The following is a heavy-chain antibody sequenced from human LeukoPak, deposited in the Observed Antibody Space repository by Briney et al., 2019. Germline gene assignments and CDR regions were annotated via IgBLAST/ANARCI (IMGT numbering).Heavy chain of an antibody. J-gene: IGHJ6*02. CDR2: ISWNGGST. Sequence: GGSLRLSCAATGFSFKDYAMHWVRQIPGKGLEWVSAISWNGGSTAYADSVKGRFTISRDNAKNSLFLQLSNLRPEDTALYYCAKHLRATNTFTFFGLDVWGQGSTVTVSS. CDR1: GFSFKDYA. CDR3: AKHLRATNTFTFFGLDV. D-gene: IGHD1-26*01. V-gene: IGHV3-9*01.